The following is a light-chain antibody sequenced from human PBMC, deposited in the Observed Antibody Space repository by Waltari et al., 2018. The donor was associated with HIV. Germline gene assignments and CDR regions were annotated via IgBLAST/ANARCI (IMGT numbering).Light chain of an antibody. CDR2: GNN. Sequence: QPVLTPPPSASGTPGQRVIISCSGSSSNIGRHSVSWYQHLPGATPTPLIFGNNQRSSGVPDRFSGSKSATSASLAISGLRSVDEADYSCAAWDDSLDGPVFGGGTKLTVL. J-gene: IGLJ2*01. CDR1: SSNIGRHS. V-gene: IGLV1-44*01. CDR3: AAWDDSLDGPV.